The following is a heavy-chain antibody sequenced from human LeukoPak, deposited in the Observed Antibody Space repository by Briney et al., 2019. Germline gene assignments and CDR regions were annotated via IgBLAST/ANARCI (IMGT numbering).Heavy chain of an antibody. V-gene: IGHV1-69*04. J-gene: IGHJ4*02. Sequence: ASVKVSCKASGYTFTGYYMHWVRQAPGQGLEWMGRIIPILGIANYAQKFQGRVTITADKSTSTAYMELSSLRSEDTAVYYCARDKLGDSSGYYSDYWGQGTLVTVSS. CDR2: IIPILGIA. D-gene: IGHD3-22*01. CDR3: ARDKLGDSSGYYSDY. CDR1: GYTFTGYY.